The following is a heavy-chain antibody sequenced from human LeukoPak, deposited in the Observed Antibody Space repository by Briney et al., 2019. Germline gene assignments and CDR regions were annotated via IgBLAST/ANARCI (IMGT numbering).Heavy chain of an antibody. CDR1: GDSMNSEY. J-gene: IGHJ4*03. CDR3: ARSRGYNILNC. Sequence: SETLSLTCTVSGDSMNSEYCNWIRQPAGKGLEWIGRFSTSGGTNYNPSLKSRVTMSADTSKNQFSLKLNSVTAADTALYYCARSRGYNILNCWGQGTPVTVSA. D-gene: IGHD5-24*01. CDR2: FSTSGGT. V-gene: IGHV4-4*07.